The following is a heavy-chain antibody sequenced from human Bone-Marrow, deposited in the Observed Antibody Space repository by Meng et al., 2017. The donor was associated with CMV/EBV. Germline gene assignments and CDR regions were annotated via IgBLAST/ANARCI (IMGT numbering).Heavy chain of an antibody. J-gene: IGHJ4*02. CDR3: ARESPHYKYCSSTSGYRQIDY. CDR2: IYYSGST. Sequence: SETLSLTCTVSGGSISSSSYYWGWIRQPPGKGLEWIGSIYYSGSTYYNPSLKSRVTISVDTSKNQFSLKLSSMTAADTAVYYCARESPHYKYCSSTSGYRQIDYWGQGTLVTVSS. CDR1: GGSISSSSYY. D-gene: IGHD2-2*02. V-gene: IGHV4-39*07.